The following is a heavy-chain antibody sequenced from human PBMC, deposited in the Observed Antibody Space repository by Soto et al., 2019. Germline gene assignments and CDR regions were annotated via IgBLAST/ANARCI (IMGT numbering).Heavy chain of an antibody. V-gene: IGHV4-34*01. J-gene: IGHJ4*02. CDR2: INHVGHT. Sequence: QVQLQQWGAGLLKPSETLSLTCAVYGAPLSGYYWSWIRQSPGKGLEWIGEINHVGHTSYNPSLKSRVLISVDTAKKQFSLKLTSVTAADTAVYYCGRGGRTPMVIAYWGQGTLVTVSS. CDR1: GAPLSGYY. D-gene: IGHD5-18*01. CDR3: GRGGRTPMVIAY.